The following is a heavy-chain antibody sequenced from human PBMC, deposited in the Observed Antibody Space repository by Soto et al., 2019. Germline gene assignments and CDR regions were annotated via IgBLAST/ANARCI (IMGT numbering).Heavy chain of an antibody. D-gene: IGHD6-6*01. J-gene: IGHJ3*02. CDR2: IIPIFGTA. V-gene: IGHV1-69*05. CDR3: ARDKVRGLTSAARPPSCAFDI. CDR1: GGTFSSYA. Sequence: GASVKVSCKASGGTFSSYAISWVRQAPGQGLEWMGGIIPIFGTANYAQKLQGRVTMTTDTSTSTAYMELRSLRSDDTAVYYCARDKVRGLTSAARPPSCAFDIWGQGTMVTVSS.